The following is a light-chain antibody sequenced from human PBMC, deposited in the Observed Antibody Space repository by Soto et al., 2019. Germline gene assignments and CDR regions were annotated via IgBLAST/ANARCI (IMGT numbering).Light chain of an antibody. V-gene: IGKV1-9*01. J-gene: IGKJ1*01. Sequence: IQLTQSPSSLSASVGDRVTITCRASQDISSYLAWYQQKPGKAPKLLIYAASTLQSGVPSRFSGSGSVTDFTLTINSLQPEDFATYYCQQLNSYPLTFGQGTKVEIK. CDR3: QQLNSYPLT. CDR2: AAS. CDR1: QDISSY.